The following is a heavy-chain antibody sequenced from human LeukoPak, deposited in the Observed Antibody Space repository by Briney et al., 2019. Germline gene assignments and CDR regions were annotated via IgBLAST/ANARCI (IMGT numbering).Heavy chain of an antibody. CDR1: GFTFSSYA. Sequence: SGGSLRLSCAASGFTFSSYAMHWVRQAPGKGLEWVAVISYDGSNKYYADSVKGRFTISRDNSKNTLYLQMNSLRAEDTAVYYCARGDIRFLEWLLAYYYYGMDVWGQGTTVTVSS. CDR3: ARGDIRFLEWLLAYYYYGMDV. J-gene: IGHJ6*02. V-gene: IGHV3-30-3*01. CDR2: ISYDGSNK. D-gene: IGHD3-3*01.